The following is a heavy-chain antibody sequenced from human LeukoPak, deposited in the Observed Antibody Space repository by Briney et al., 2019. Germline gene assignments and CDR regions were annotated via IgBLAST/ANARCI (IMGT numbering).Heavy chain of an antibody. CDR3: ARWGASGLALIYYYGMDV. CDR2: IIASGGSA. D-gene: IGHD3/OR15-3a*01. Sequence: ASLKVSCKASGYTFSRYYMHWVRQAPGQGLEWMGIIIASGGSASFVQKFQGRVTMTRDTSTRIVYMELSSLRSEDTAVYYCARWGASGLALIYYYGMDVWGQGTTVTVSS. V-gene: IGHV1-46*01. J-gene: IGHJ6*02. CDR1: GYTFSRYY.